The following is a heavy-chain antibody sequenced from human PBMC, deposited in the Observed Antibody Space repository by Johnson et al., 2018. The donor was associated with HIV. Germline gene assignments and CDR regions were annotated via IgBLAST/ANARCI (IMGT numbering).Heavy chain of an antibody. CDR1: GFSFSSYE. J-gene: IGHJ3*02. V-gene: IGHV3-48*03. CDR3: AREYTYGPDAFDI. CDR2: ISSRGSTI. D-gene: IGHD3-10*01. Sequence: EVQLVESGGGLVQPGGSLRLSCAASGFSFSSYEMNWVRQAPGKGLEWVSYISSRGSTIYYADSVKGRFTISRDNAKNSLYLQMNSLRAEDTAVYYCAREYTYGPDAFDIWGQGTRVTVSS.